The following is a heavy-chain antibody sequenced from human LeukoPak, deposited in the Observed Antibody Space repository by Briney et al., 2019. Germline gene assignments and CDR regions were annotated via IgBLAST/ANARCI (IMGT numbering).Heavy chain of an antibody. CDR2: ISSSSSYI. CDR3: ARVGPGTANGYYYYMDV. CDR1: GFTFSSYS. Sequence: GGSLRLSCAASGFTFSSYSMNWVRQAPGKGLEWVSSISSSSSYIYYADSVKGRFTISRDNAKNSLYLQMNSLRAEDTAVYYCARVGPGTANGYYYYMDVWGKGATVTVSS. V-gene: IGHV3-21*01. J-gene: IGHJ6*03. D-gene: IGHD6-13*01.